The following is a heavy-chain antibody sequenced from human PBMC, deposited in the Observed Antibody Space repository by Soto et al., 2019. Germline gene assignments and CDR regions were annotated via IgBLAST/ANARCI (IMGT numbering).Heavy chain of an antibody. V-gene: IGHV4-34*01. CDR1: AGSFSHYY. J-gene: IGHJ3*02. Sequence: SETLSLTCAVYAGSFSHYYWNWIRQSPGKGLEWIGKIKHSGSSNYNPSLRSRVSISVDMSKNQFSLRLTSVTAADTAVYYCARGGSTAWQAAFDIWPTRTMVTFS. CDR3: ARGGSTAWQAAFDI. D-gene: IGHD1-26*01. CDR2: IKHSGSS.